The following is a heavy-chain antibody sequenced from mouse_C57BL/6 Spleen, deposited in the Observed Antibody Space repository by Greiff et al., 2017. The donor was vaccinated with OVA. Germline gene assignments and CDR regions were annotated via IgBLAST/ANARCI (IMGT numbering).Heavy chain of an antibody. Sequence: VMLVESGAELVRPGTSVKVSCKASGYAFTNYLIEWVKQRPGQGLEWIGVINPGSGGTNYNEQFKGKATLTADKSSSTAYMQLSSLTSEVSAVYICARWGYPYAMDYWGQGTSVTVSS. V-gene: IGHV1-54*01. J-gene: IGHJ4*01. CDR3: ARWGYPYAMDY. CDR2: INPGSGGT. D-gene: IGHD2-14*01. CDR1: GYAFTNYL.